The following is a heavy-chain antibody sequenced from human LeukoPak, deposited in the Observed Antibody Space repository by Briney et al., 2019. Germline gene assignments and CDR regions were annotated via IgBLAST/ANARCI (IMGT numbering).Heavy chain of an antibody. Sequence: GGSLRLSCAASGFTFSTYAMSWVRQAPGKGLEWVSGISGSGGTTNYADSVKGRFTISRDNSKYTLYLQMNSLRAEDTALYYCAKSCCGTSSCYDGFDCWGQGTLVTVSS. CDR2: ISGSGGTT. J-gene: IGHJ4*02. CDR1: GFTFSTYA. CDR3: AKSCCGTSSCYDGFDC. V-gene: IGHV3-23*01. D-gene: IGHD2-2*01.